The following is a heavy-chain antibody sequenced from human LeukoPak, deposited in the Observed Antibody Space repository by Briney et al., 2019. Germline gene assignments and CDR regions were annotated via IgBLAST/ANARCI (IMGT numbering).Heavy chain of an antibody. Sequence: GGSLRLSCAASGFIFRTYSMNWVRQAPGKGLEWVSFISSSSTYTDYADSVKGRFTISRDNAKNSLFLQMDGLRAEDTAVYYCARRGYYYDSSGYYSYEGRDYWGQGTLVTVSS. CDR3: ARRGYYYDSSGYYSYEGRDY. CDR2: ISSSSTYT. J-gene: IGHJ4*02. CDR1: GFIFRTYS. V-gene: IGHV3-21*01. D-gene: IGHD3-22*01.